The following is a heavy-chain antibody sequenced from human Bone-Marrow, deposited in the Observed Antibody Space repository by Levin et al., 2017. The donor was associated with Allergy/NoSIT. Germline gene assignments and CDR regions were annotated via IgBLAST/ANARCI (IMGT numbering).Heavy chain of an antibody. Sequence: TGESLKISCAASEFSFNNYWMNWVRQAPGKGLVWVSRIKPDGSSTTYADSVKGRFTTSRDNAQHTVYLQMNSLRADDTAVYYCVRDGGTVASHDWYFDLWGRGTLVTVSS. D-gene: IGHD4-23*01. CDR3: VRDGGTVASHDWYFDL. V-gene: IGHV3-74*01. CDR2: IKPDGSST. J-gene: IGHJ2*01. CDR1: EFSFNNYW.